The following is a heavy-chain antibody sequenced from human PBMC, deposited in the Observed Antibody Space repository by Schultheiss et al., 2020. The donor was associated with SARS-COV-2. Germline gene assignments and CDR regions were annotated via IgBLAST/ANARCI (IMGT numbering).Heavy chain of an antibody. Sequence: GGSLRLSCAASGFTFSSYGMHWVRQAPGKGLEWVAVISYDGSNKYYADSVKGRFTISRDNSENTLYLQLNSLRVEDTAVYYCARDVQSVVETATLGDWGQGTLVTVSS. CDR1: GFTFSSYG. V-gene: IGHV3-30*03. CDR3: ARDVQSVVETATLGD. CDR2: ISYDGSNK. D-gene: IGHD2-21*02. J-gene: IGHJ4*02.